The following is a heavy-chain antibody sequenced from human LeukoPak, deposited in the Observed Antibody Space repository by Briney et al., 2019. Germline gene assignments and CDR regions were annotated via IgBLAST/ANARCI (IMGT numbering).Heavy chain of an antibody. V-gene: IGHV3-21*04. CDR2: ISSSSSYI. J-gene: IGHJ4*02. CDR1: GFTFSSYS. D-gene: IGHD6-19*01. CDR3: AIAVAGPVDY. Sequence: GGSLRLSCAASGFTFSSYSMNRVRQAPGKGLEWISSISSSSSYIYYADSVKGRFTISRDNAKNSLYLQMNSLRAEDTALYYCAIAVAGPVDYWGQGTLVTVSS.